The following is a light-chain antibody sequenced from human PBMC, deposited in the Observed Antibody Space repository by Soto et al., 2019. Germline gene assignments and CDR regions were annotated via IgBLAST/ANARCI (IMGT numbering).Light chain of an antibody. Sequence: EIVLTQSPGTLSLSPGERAALSCRASQSVSRNLAWYQQKPGQAPRLLIYGASTRAPGIPARFSGFGSGTEFTLTISSLKSEDFAVDYCQRYNNWPSFGPGTKVDIK. J-gene: IGKJ3*01. CDR1: QSVSRN. V-gene: IGKV3D-15*01. CDR3: QRYNNWPS. CDR2: GAS.